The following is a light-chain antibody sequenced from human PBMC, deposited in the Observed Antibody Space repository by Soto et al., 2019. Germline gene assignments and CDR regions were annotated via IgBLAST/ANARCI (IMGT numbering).Light chain of an antibody. CDR3: QQYNNWPDMYT. CDR2: GAS. Sequence: EIVMTQSPATLYVSPGERATLSCRASQSLRSSIAWYQQKPGQAPRLLIYGASTRATGSGSGSGTEFTLTISSLQSEDFAVYYCQQYNNWPDMYTFGQGTKLEIK. V-gene: IGKV3-15*01. CDR1: QSLRSS. J-gene: IGKJ2*01.